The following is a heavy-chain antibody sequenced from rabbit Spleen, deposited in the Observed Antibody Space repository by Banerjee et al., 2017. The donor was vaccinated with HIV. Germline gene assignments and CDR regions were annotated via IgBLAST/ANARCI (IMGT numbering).Heavy chain of an antibody. D-gene: IGHD1-1*01. CDR3: ARDLVGVIGWNFNL. Sequence: QEQLVESGGGLVKRERSLTLTCKASAFSFSDRVVMCWVRQAPWKGLELIACINAATAKPVYATWAKGRFTISRSSSTTVTLQMTSLTAADTATYLCARDLVGVIGWNFNLWGQGTLVTVS. J-gene: IGHJ4*01. CDR2: INAATAKP. CDR1: AFSFSDRVV. V-gene: IGHV1S45*01.